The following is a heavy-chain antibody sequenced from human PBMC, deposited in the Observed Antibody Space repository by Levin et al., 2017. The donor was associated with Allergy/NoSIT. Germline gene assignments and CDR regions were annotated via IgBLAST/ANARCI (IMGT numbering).Heavy chain of an antibody. Sequence: SETLSLTCAVYGGSFSDYYWNWIRQPPGKGLEWIAEINHSGSTNYNPSLKSRVTISVDTSKNQFSLKLSSVTAADTAVYYCARGYSVVVVSAPDAFDSWGKGTLVTVSS. D-gene: IGHD2-15*01. V-gene: IGHV4-34*01. CDR1: GGSFSDYY. CDR3: ARGYSVVVVSAPDAFDS. CDR2: INHSGST. J-gene: IGHJ3*02.